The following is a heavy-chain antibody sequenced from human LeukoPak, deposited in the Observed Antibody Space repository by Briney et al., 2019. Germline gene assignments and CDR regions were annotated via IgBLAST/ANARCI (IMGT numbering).Heavy chain of an antibody. J-gene: IGHJ4*02. V-gene: IGHV3-30*14. Sequence: GGSLRLSCAASGFTFSSYAMHWVRQAPGKGLEWVAVISYDGSNKYYADSVKGRFTISRDNSQNTLYLQMNSLRAEDTAVYYCARGSGSLDYWGQGTLVTVSS. D-gene: IGHD6-19*01. CDR1: GFTFSSYA. CDR3: ARGSGSLDY. CDR2: ISYDGSNK.